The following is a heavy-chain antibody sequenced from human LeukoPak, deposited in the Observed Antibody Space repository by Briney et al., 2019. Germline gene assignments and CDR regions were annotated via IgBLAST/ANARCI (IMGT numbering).Heavy chain of an antibody. CDR2: ISSSSSTI. CDR1: GFTFSSYS. V-gene: IGHV3-48*01. Sequence: PVGSLRLSCAASGFTFSSYSMNSVRQAPGKGLEWLSYISSSSSTIFYADSVKGRFTISRDNAKNSLYLQMNSLRAEDTAVYYCATYWRYFDWLLSDIWGLGTMVTVSS. CDR3: ATYWRYFDWLLSDI. D-gene: IGHD3-9*01. J-gene: IGHJ3*02.